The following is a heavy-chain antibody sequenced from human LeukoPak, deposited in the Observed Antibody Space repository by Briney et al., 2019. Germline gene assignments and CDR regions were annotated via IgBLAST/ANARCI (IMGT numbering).Heavy chain of an antibody. Sequence: GASVKVSCTASGYTFTSYGISWVRQAPGQGLEWMGWISAYNGNTNYAQKLQGRVTMTTDTSTSTAYMELRSLRSDDTAVYYCARDGFVGATGGSDKQPYQDAFDIWGQGTMVTVSS. J-gene: IGHJ3*02. V-gene: IGHV1-18*01. CDR1: GYTFTSYG. CDR2: ISAYNGNT. D-gene: IGHD1-26*01. CDR3: ARDGFVGATGGSDKQPYQDAFDI.